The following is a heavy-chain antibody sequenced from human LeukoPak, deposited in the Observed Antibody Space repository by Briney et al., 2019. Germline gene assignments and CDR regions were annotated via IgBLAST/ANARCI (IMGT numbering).Heavy chain of an antibody. CDR2: ISYDGSDK. Sequence: GRSLRLSCAASGFTFSSYGMHWVRQAPGKGLEWVAVISYDGSDKYSADSVKGRFTISRDNSKNTLYLQMNSLRAEDTAVYYCAKPSRITMIVVAKNFFDYWGQGTLVTVSS. CDR3: AKPSRITMIVVAKNFFDY. D-gene: IGHD3-22*01. V-gene: IGHV3-30*18. CDR1: GFTFSSYG. J-gene: IGHJ4*02.